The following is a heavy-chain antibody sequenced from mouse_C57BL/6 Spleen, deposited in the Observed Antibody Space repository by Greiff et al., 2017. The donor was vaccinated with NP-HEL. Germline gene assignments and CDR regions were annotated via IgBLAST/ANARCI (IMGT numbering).Heavy chain of an antibody. V-gene: IGHV5-17*01. J-gene: IGHJ2*01. CDR2: ISSGSSTI. D-gene: IGHD2-4*01. Sequence: EVQLVESGGGLVKPGGSLKLSCAASGFTFSDYGMHWVRQAPEKGLEWVAYISSGSSTIYYADTVKGRFTISRDNAKNTLFLQMTRLRSEDTAMYYCARRDDYDDDGLYYFDYWGQGTTLTVSS. CDR3: ARRDDYDDDGLYYFDY. CDR1: GFTFSDYG.